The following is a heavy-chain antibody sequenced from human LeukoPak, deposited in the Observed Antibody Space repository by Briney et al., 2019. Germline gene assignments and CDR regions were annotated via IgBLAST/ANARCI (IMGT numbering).Heavy chain of an antibody. Sequence: GASVKVSCKASGYTFTNYAMHWVHQAPGQRLEWMGWINAGNGNTKYSQKFQGRVTITRDTSASTAYMELSSLRSEDTAVYYCARDHGSSKEDDAFDIWGQGTMVTVSS. J-gene: IGHJ3*02. CDR2: INAGNGNT. CDR1: GYTFTNYA. CDR3: ARDHGSSKEDDAFDI. V-gene: IGHV1-3*01. D-gene: IGHD6-13*01.